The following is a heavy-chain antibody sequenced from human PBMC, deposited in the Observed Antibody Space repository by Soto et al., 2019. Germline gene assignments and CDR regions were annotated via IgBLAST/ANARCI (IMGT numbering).Heavy chain of an antibody. CDR2: IIPIFGTA. CDR3: ARASEMATIFGY. D-gene: IGHD5-12*01. CDR1: GANCSSYS. Sequence: SVEVSCKASGANCSSYSSIRVRQAPGQGLEWMGGIIPIFGTANYAQKFQGRVTITADESTSTAYLELSSLRSEDTAVYYCARASEMATIFGYWGQGTLVTVSS. J-gene: IGHJ4*02. V-gene: IGHV1-69*13.